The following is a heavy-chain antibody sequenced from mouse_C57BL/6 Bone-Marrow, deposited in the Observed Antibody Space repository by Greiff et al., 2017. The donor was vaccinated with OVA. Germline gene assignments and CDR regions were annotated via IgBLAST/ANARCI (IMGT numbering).Heavy chain of an antibody. D-gene: IGHD1-1*01. J-gene: IGHJ1*03. Sequence: EVKLVESGGGLVQPGGSLKLSCAASGFTFSDYGMAWVRQAPRKGPEWVAFISNLAYSIYYADTVTGRFTLSRENAKNTLYLEMSSMRSEETAMYYCARPNGSSSHWYFDVWGTGTTVTVSS. CDR1: GFTFSDYG. V-gene: IGHV5-15*01. CDR3: ARPNGSSSHWYFDV. CDR2: ISNLAYSI.